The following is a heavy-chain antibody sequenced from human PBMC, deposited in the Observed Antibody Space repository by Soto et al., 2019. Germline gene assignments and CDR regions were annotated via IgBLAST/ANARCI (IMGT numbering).Heavy chain of an antibody. J-gene: IGHJ6*03. D-gene: IGHD3-9*01. Sequence: HPGGSLRLSCAASGFTVSSNYMSWVRQAPGKGLEWVSVIYSGGSTYYADSVKGRFTISRDNSKNTLYLQMNSLRAEDTAVYYCARDRKLRYFDWPYVVYMDVWGKGTTVTVSS. V-gene: IGHV3-66*01. CDR2: IYSGGST. CDR1: GFTVSSNY. CDR3: ARDRKLRYFDWPYVVYMDV.